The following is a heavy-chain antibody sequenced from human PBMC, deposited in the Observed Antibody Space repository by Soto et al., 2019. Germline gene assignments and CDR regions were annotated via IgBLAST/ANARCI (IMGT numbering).Heavy chain of an antibody. CDR3: VRDDSLPPTRLCY. D-gene: IGHD3-10*02. J-gene: IGHJ1*01. V-gene: IGHV3-74*01. CDR1: GFSFDAHW. CDR2: ISNDGNNR. Sequence: GGSLRLSCAAAGFSFDAHWMHWVRQTPGEGLVWVARISNDGNNRDYADSVKGRFTISRDNAKDTLYLQMSSLRVEDAAVYYCVRDDSLPPTRLCYWGQGTLVTGSS.